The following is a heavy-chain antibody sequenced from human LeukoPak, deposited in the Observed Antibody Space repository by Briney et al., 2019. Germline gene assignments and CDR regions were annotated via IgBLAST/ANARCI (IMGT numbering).Heavy chain of an antibody. CDR3: ARKLRYFDWLSDYRYYFDY. V-gene: IGHV3-21*01. CDR1: GFTFSSYS. Sequence: GGSLRLSCAASGFTFSSYSMNWVRQAPGKGLEWVSSISSSSSYIHYADSVKGRFTISRDNAKNSLYLQMNSLRAEDTAVYYCARKLRYFDWLSDYRYYFDYWGQGTLVTVSS. CDR2: ISSSSSYI. J-gene: IGHJ4*02. D-gene: IGHD3-9*01.